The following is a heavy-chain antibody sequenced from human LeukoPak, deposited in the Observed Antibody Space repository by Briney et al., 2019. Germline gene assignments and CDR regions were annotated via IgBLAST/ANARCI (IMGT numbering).Heavy chain of an antibody. D-gene: IGHD5-18*01. J-gene: IGHJ5*02. V-gene: IGHV1-18*01. CDR3: ARDTRGYSYGPNWFDP. CDR1: GYTFTSYG. CDR2: ISAYNGNT. Sequence: ASVKVSCKASGYTFTSYGISWVRQAPGQGLEWMGWISAYNGNTNYAQKLQGRVTMTTDTSTSTAYMELRSLRSDDTAVYYCARDTRGYSYGPNWFDPWGQGTLVTVSP.